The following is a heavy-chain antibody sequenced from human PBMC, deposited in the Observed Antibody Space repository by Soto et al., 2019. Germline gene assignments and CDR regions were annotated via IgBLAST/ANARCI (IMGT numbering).Heavy chain of an antibody. V-gene: IGHV2-5*02. J-gene: IGHJ5*02. Sequence: QITLKESGPTLVKPTQTLTLTCTFSGFSLSTSGVGVGWIRQPPGKALEWPALIYWDDDKRYSPSLKSRLTITKDTSKHQVVLTMTNMDTVDTATYYCAHSLIGYYYDSSGSNWFDPWGQGTLVTVSS. CDR1: GFSLSTSGVG. CDR3: AHSLIGYYYDSSGSNWFDP. D-gene: IGHD3-22*01. CDR2: IYWDDDK.